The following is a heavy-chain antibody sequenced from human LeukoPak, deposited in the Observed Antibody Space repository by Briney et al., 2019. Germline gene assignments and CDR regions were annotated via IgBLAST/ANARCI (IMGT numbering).Heavy chain of an antibody. CDR3: ARGGGGIAVAGRDFDY. Sequence: ASVKVSCKASGDTFTSYDINWVRQATGQGLEWMGWMNPNSGNTGYAQKFQGRVTMTRNTSISTAYMELSSLRSEDTAVYYCARGGGGIAVAGRDFDYWGQGTLVTVSP. J-gene: IGHJ4*02. CDR2: MNPNSGNT. CDR1: GDTFTSYD. D-gene: IGHD6-19*01. V-gene: IGHV1-8*01.